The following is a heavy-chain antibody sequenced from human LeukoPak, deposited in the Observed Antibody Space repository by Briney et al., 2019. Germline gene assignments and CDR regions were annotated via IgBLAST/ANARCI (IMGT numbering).Heavy chain of an antibody. D-gene: IGHD6-19*01. Sequence: PSETLSLTCAVYGGSFSGYYWSWIRQPPGKGLEWIGEINHSGSTNYNPSLKSRVTISVDTSKNQFSLKLSSVTAADTAVYYCARGNSSGWYSSNGMDVWGQGTTVTVSS. V-gene: IGHV4-34*01. J-gene: IGHJ6*02. CDR1: GGSFSGYY. CDR2: INHSGST. CDR3: ARGNSSGWYSSNGMDV.